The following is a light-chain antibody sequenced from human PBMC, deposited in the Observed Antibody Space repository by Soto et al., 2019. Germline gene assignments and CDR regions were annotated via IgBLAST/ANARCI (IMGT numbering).Light chain of an antibody. J-gene: IGKJ4*01. CDR3: QPNYSSPLT. CDR2: AAY. Sequence: DIQMTQSPSSLSASVGDRVTITCRASQSVANYLNWYQQKPGKAPNLLIFAAYIFQTGVPSRFTGGGSGTDFTLTISSLQPEAYATYVGQPNYSSPLTFGGGTKVEIK. CDR1: QSVANY. V-gene: IGKV1-39*01.